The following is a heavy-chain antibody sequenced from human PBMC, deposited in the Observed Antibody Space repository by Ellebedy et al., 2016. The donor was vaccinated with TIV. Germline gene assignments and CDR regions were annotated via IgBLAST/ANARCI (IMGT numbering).Heavy chain of an antibody. Sequence: SQTLSLTCFISGDSVSTDIGGNWMRQSPARGLEWLGRTYYMSKWNNDYAVSLKSRITINPDTSKNQFSLQLNSVTPEDTAVYYCARGWFGRGMGVWGQGTTVTVSS. V-gene: IGHV6-1*01. CDR1: GDSVSTDIG. CDR2: TYYMSKWNN. J-gene: IGHJ6*02. CDR3: ARGWFGRGMGV. D-gene: IGHD3-16*01.